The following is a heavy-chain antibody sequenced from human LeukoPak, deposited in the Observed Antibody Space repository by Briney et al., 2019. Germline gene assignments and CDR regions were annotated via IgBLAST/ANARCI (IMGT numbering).Heavy chain of an antibody. CDR3: ARSMIVGATRSGYFNS. J-gene: IGHJ4*02. V-gene: IGHV3-48*03. CDR1: GFTFSRYE. D-gene: IGHD1-26*01. Sequence: GGSLRLSCAASGFTFSRYEMNWVRQAPGKGLEWISYISSSDGTIYYADSVKGRFAISRDNAKNSLLLQMNSLRAEDTAVYFCARSMIVGATRSGYFNSWGQGTLVTVSS. CDR2: ISSSDGTI.